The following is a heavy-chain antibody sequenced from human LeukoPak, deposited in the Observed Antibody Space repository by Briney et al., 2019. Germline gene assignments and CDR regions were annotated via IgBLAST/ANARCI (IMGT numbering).Heavy chain of an antibody. CDR1: GGSISSGGYY. Sequence: SETLSLTCTVSGGSISSGGYYWSWIRQPAGKGLEWIGRIYTSGSTNYNASLKSRVSMSVDTSKNQFSLKLSSVTAADTAVFYCARENSGSYREFDYWGQGTLVTVSS. J-gene: IGHJ4*02. CDR2: IYTSGST. CDR3: ARENSGSYREFDY. V-gene: IGHV4-61*02. D-gene: IGHD1-26*01.